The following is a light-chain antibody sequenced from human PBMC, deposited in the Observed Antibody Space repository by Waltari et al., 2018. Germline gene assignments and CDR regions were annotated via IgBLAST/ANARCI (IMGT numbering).Light chain of an antibody. CDR1: QCVLFRFNNRNY. V-gene: IGKV4-1*01. CDR3: QQDDSTVT. Sequence: DIVMAQSPDSLAVSLGETATIDCKSSQCVLFRFNNRNYLAWSQQNPGQPPKLLFYWASTRESCLPDRCSGGGSGTDFTRTISSLQPEDVAVYYCQQDDSTVTFGPGTKVEIK. J-gene: IGKJ3*01. CDR2: WAS.